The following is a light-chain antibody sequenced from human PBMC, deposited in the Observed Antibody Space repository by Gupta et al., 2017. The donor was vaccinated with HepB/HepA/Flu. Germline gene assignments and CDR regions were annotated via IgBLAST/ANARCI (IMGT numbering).Light chain of an antibody. V-gene: IGKV1-39*01. CDR3: QQSNSTPRT. CDR1: QSISSY. CDR2: AAS. Sequence: DIQMTQSPSSLSASVGDRVTITCRARQSISSYLNWYQQKPGKAPKLLIYAASNLQSGVPSRFSGSGSGTDFSLTISSLQPEDVATYYCQQSNSTPRTFGQGTKVEIK. J-gene: IGKJ1*01.